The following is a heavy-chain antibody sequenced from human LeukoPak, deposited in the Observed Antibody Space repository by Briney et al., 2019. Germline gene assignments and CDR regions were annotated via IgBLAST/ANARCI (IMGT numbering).Heavy chain of an antibody. V-gene: IGHV3-11*01. J-gene: IGHJ3*02. CDR2: ISTSGTTI. CDR3: ARDSRGAFDI. Sequence: GGSLRLSCAASGFTFSRCYMSWIRQAPGKGLEWLSYISTSGTTIFYADSVKGRFTISRDNAKNSLYLQMNSLRAEDTALYYCARDSRGAFDIWGQGTMVTVSS. D-gene: IGHD5-12*01. CDR1: GFTFSRCY.